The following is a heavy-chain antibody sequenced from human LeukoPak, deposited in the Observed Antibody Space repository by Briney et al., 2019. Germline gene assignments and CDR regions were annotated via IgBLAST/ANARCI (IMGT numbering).Heavy chain of an antibody. CDR2: IDYSGGST. J-gene: IGHJ4*02. D-gene: IGHD1-26*01. CDR3: AKDGGSYNFDY. CDR1: GFTLSSYE. Sequence: GGSLRLSCTASGFTLSSYEMSWIRQAPGKGLEWVSSIDYSGGSTHYADSVKGRFTISRYNSKNTLYLQMNSLRAEDTAVYYCAKDGGSYNFDYWGQGTLVTVSS. V-gene: IGHV3-23*01.